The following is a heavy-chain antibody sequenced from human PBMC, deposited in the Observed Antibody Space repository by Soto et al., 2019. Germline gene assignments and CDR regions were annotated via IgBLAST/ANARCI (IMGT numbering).Heavy chain of an antibody. CDR2: IYHGGST. D-gene: IGHD3-22*01. V-gene: IGHV4-38-2*01. Sequence: PSGTLSLTWAVSGYSISSGYYGGWLRQPPGAGMEWIGSIYHGGSTYYNPSLNSRVTLSIDMTNNHVSLILNCVTAADTAVYYCARVGHWVLFYYEGSPDTYALSFDDSGQGTPVTVS. CDR1: GYSISSGYY. J-gene: IGHJ4*02. CDR3: ARVGHWVLFYYEGSPDTYALSFDD.